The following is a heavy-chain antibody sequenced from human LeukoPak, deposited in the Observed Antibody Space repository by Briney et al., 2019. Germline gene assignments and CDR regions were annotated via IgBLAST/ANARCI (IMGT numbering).Heavy chain of an antibody. CDR1: VYTFTSYA. Sequence: GASVKVSCKASVYTFTSYAMHWVRQAPGQRLEWMGWINAGNGNTKYSQKVQGRVNTTRDKSASTAYVELSSLRAEDKGVYYWARRRDSRIDYWGQGTLVTVSS. CDR3: ARRRDSRIDY. CDR2: INAGNGNT. J-gene: IGHJ4*02. V-gene: IGHV1-3*01. D-gene: IGHD3-22*01.